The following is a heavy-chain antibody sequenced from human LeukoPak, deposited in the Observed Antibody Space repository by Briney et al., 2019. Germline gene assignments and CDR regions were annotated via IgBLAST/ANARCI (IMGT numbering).Heavy chain of an antibody. D-gene: IGHD3-22*01. CDR3: ARGTYSDSSGYHFDY. CDR2: LYSGGSI. J-gene: IGHJ4*02. CDR1: GFTFSSNY. Sequence: GGSLRLSCPSSGFTFSSNYMSWVRQAPGKGLEWVSVLYSGGSIYYAESVKGRFTISRGNSRNTLYLQMNSLRAEDTAVYYCARGTYSDSSGYHFDYWGPGTLVTVSS. V-gene: IGHV3-53*01.